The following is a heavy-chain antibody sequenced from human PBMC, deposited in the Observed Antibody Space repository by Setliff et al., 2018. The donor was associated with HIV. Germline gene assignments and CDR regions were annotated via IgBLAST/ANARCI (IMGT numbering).Heavy chain of an antibody. CDR1: GYGFTSYW. D-gene: IGHD2-15*01. J-gene: IGHJ2*01. Sequence: HGESLKISCKASGYGFTSYWIGWVRQMPGKGLEWMGIIYPGDSDTRYSPSFQGQVTFSTDESITTAYLQWSSLKASDTAMYYCARLGSANWYFDLWGRGTLVTVS. V-gene: IGHV5-51*01. CDR2: IYPGDSDT. CDR3: ARLGSANWYFDL.